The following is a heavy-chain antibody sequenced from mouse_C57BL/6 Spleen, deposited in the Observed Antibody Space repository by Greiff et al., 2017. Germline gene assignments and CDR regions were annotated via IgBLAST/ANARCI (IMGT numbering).Heavy chain of an antibody. J-gene: IGHJ4*01. D-gene: IGHD4-1*01. CDR3: AREDLTGMYYAMDY. V-gene: IGHV1-26*01. Sequence: EVQLQQSGPELVKPGASVKISCKASGYTFTDYYMNWVKQSHGKSLEWIGDINPNNGGTSYNQKFKGKATLTVDKSSSTAYMELRSLTSEDSAVYYCAREDLTGMYYAMDYWGQGTSVTVSS. CDR1: GYTFTDYY. CDR2: INPNNGGT.